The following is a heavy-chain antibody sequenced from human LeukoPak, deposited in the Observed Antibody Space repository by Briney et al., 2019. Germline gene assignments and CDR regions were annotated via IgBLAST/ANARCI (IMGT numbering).Heavy chain of an antibody. Sequence: ASVKVSCKASGYTFTGYYMHWARQAPGQGLEWMGWINPNSGGTNYAQKFQGRVTMTRDTSISTAYMELSRLRSDDTAVYYCARAYSSGWYRGPYFDYWGQGTLVTVSS. D-gene: IGHD6-19*01. CDR3: ARAYSSGWYRGPYFDY. J-gene: IGHJ4*02. V-gene: IGHV1-2*02. CDR1: GYTFTGYY. CDR2: INPNSGGT.